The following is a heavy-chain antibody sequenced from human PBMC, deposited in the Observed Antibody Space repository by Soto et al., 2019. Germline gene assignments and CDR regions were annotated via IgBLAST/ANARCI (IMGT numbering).Heavy chain of an antibody. J-gene: IGHJ4*02. Sequence: QVQLVQSGAEVKKPGASVKVSCKASGYTFTSYAFCWVRQAPGQGLECMAWIRAYNGNTNHAKKLQGRLTMTTDTSTTRAYMVLRSLSSDDTAVYYCVRSGPPAGYWGKATLVTVSS. V-gene: IGHV1-18*01. CDR1: GYTFTSYA. CDR2: IRAYNGNT. D-gene: IGHD3-10*01. CDR3: VRSGPPAGY.